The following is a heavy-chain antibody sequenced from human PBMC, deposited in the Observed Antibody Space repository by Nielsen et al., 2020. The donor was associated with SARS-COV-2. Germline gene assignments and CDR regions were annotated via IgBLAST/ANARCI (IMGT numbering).Heavy chain of an antibody. CDR1: GGSISSSNW. Sequence: SETLSLTCAVSGGSISSSNWWSWVRQPPGKGLEWIGEIYHSGSTNYNPSLKSRVTISVDKSKNQFSLKLSSVTAADTAVYYCARGGHGDYDFNWFDPWGQGTLVTVSS. D-gene: IGHD4-17*01. J-gene: IGHJ5*02. CDR2: IYHSGST. V-gene: IGHV4-4*02. CDR3: ARGGHGDYDFNWFDP.